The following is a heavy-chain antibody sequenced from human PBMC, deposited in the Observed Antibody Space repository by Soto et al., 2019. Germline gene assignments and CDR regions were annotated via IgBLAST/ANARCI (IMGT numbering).Heavy chain of an antibody. CDR2: INAGNGNT. CDR1: GYTFTRCA. J-gene: IGHJ4*02. Sequence: QVQLVQSGAEVKKPGASVKVSCKASGYTFTRCAMHWVRQAPGQRLEWMGWINAGNGNTKYSQKFQGRVTITRDTSASTAYMELSSLRSEDTAVYYCAITSAGYCSGGNCYFDYWGQGTLVNVSS. D-gene: IGHD2-15*01. CDR3: AITSAGYCSGGNCYFDY. V-gene: IGHV1-3*01.